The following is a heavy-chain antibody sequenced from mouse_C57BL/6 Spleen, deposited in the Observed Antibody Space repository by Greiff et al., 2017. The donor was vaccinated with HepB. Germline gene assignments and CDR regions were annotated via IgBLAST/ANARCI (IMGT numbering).Heavy chain of an antibody. CDR3: ARGVAWYFDV. Sequence: VQLQQPGAELVRPGTSVKLSCKASGYTFTSYWMHWVKQRPGQGLEWIGVIDPSDSYTNYNQKFKGKATLTVDTSSSTAYMQLSSLTSEDSAVYYCARGVAWYFDVWGTGTTVTVSS. V-gene: IGHV1-59*01. D-gene: IGHD1-1*02. CDR1: GYTFTSYW. CDR2: IDPSDSYT. J-gene: IGHJ1*03.